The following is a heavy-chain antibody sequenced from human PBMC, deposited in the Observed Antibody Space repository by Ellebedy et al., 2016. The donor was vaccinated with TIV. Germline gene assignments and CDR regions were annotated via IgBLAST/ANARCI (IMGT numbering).Heavy chain of an antibody. CDR3: ARGSTTVTSKNWFDP. CDR2: IKQGGSET. CDR1: GFTFSSYW. Sequence: PGGSLRLSCAASGFTFSSYWMSWVRQAPGKGLEWVANIKQGGSETNYVDSVEGRFTISRDNANNSLFLQMNSLRVDDTAVYYCARGSTTVTSKNWFDPWGQGTPVTVSS. V-gene: IGHV3-7*03. J-gene: IGHJ5*02. D-gene: IGHD4-17*01.